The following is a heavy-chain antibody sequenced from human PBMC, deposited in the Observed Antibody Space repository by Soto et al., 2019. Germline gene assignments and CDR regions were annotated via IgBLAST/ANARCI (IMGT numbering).Heavy chain of an antibody. J-gene: IGHJ5*02. CDR3: ARDMTTARPPNWFDP. CDR1: GYTFTSYG. CDR2: ISAYNGNT. Sequence: QVQLVQSGAEVKKPGASVKVSCKASGYTFTSYGISWVRQAPGQGLEWMGWISAYNGNTNYAQKLQGRVTMTTDTPTSTAYRELRSLRSDATAVNSGARDMTTARPPNWFDPWGREPWSPSPQ. D-gene: IGHD4-4*01. V-gene: IGHV1-18*04.